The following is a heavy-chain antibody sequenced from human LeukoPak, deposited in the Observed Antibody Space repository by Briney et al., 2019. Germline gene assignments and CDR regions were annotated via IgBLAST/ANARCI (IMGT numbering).Heavy chain of an antibody. Sequence: PGGSLRLSCAASGFTFSSYSMNWVRQAPGKGLEWVSSISSSSSYIYYVDSVKGRFTISRDNAKNSLYLQMNSLRAEDTAVYYCARVKYYYDSSGYYYLDYWGQGTLVTVSS. D-gene: IGHD3-22*01. V-gene: IGHV3-21*01. CDR1: GFTFSSYS. J-gene: IGHJ4*02. CDR3: ARVKYYYDSSGYYYLDY. CDR2: ISSSSSYI.